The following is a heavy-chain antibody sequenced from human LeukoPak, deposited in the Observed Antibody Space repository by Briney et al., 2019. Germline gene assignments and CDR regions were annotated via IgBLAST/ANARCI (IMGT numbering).Heavy chain of an antibody. Sequence: SETLSLTFAVYGGSFSGYYWSWIRQPPGKGLEWIGEINHSGSTNYNPSLKSRVTISVDTSKNQFSLKLSSVTAADTAVYYCARRGVPTQRYFDYWGQGTLVTVSS. CDR1: GGSFSGYY. CDR3: ARRGVPTQRYFDY. V-gene: IGHV4-34*01. CDR2: INHSGST. D-gene: IGHD3-10*01. J-gene: IGHJ4*02.